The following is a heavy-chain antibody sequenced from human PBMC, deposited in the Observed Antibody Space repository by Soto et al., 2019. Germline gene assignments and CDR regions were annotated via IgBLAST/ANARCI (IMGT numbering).Heavy chain of an antibody. D-gene: IGHD6-6*01. CDR3: ARGRNWYSSSSYYYYYGMDV. Sequence: GGSLRLSCAASGFTFDDYTMHWVRQAPGKGLEWVSLISWDGGSTYYADSVKGRFTISRDNSKNSLYLQMNSLRAEDTTVYYFARGRNWYSSSSYYYYYGMDVWGQGTTVTVSS. J-gene: IGHJ6*02. V-gene: IGHV3-43*01. CDR1: GFTFDDYT. CDR2: ISWDGGST.